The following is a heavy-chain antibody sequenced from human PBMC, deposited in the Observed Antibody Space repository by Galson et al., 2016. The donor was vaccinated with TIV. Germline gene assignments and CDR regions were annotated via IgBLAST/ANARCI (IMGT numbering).Heavy chain of an antibody. V-gene: IGHV1-2*02. Sequence: SVKVSCKASGYIFINYYIHWVRQAPGQGLEWLGWFNPDSGATQYAQKFQGRVTMTRDTSISTAYMELRRLISDDTAMYYCARVNGARAFDYWGQGTQFTVSS. CDR2: FNPDSGAT. D-gene: IGHD3-10*01. CDR1: GYIFINYY. J-gene: IGHJ4*02. CDR3: ARVNGARAFDY.